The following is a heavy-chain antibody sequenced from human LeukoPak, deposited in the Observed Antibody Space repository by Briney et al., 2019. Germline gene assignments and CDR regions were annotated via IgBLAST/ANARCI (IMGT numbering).Heavy chain of an antibody. CDR2: INHSGST. CDR1: GGSFSGYY. J-gene: IGHJ4*02. Sequence: SETLSLTCAVYGGSFSGYYWSWIRQPPGKGLEWIGEINHSGSTNYNPSLKSRVTISVDTSKNQFSLKLSSVTAADTAVYYCARNPLLNRRRRYYFDYWGQGTLVTVSS. V-gene: IGHV4-34*01. CDR3: ARNPLLNRRRRYYFDY. D-gene: IGHD2-15*01.